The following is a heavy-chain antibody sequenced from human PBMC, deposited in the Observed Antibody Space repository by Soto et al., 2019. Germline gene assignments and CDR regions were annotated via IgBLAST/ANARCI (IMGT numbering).Heavy chain of an antibody. CDR2: IYWDDDK. J-gene: IGHJ5*02. CDR1: GFSLSTSGVG. V-gene: IGHV2-5*02. Sequence: SGPTLVNPTQTLTLTCSFSGFSLSTSGVGVGWIRQPPGKALEWLALIYWDDDKRYSPSLKSRLTITKGTSKNQVVLTMNNMDPVDTGTYFCSHSRGKATTSPKGLWRVNDSLSRKPRLDPWGQGALVTVSS. CDR3: SHSRGKATTSPKGLWRVNDSLSRKPRLDP. D-gene: IGHD3-10*01.